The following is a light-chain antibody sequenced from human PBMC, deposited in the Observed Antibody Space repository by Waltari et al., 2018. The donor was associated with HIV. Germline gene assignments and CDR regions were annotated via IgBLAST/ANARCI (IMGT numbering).Light chain of an antibody. CDR2: EVS. V-gene: IGLV2-14*03. J-gene: IGLJ2*01. Sequence: QSALTQPASVSGSPGQSITISCTGPTSDVGGYNSVSWYQQHPAKAPKLVILEVSSRPSGVSNRCSGSKSGNTASLTISGLQAEDEAYYYCSSYTSSDTVVFGGGTKVTVL. CDR1: TSDVGGYNS. CDR3: SSYTSSDTVV.